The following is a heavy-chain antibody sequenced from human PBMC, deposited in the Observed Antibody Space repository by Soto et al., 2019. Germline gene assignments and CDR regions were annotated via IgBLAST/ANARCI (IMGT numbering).Heavy chain of an antibody. D-gene: IGHD6-25*01. CDR2: MNPNSGNT. V-gene: IGHV1-8*01. J-gene: IGHJ5*02. CDR3: ARLISSRAAA. CDR1: GYTFTRYD. Sequence: ASVKVSCKASGYTFTRYDMNWVRQATGQGLEWMGWMNPNSGNTGYAQKFQARVTMTRNTSISTAYMELSSLRSEDTAVYYCARLISSRAAAWGQGTLVTVSS.